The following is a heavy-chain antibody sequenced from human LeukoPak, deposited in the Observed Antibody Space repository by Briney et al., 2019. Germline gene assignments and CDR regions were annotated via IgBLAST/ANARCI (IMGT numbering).Heavy chain of an antibody. CDR2: IYHSGST. D-gene: IGHD6-6*01. Sequence: PSETLSLTCTVSGGSISSGGYYWSWIRQPPGKGLEWIGYIYHSGSTYYNPSLKSRVTISVDRSKNQFSLKLSSVTAADAAVYSCARGVEAAHPVYWGQGTLVTVSS. CDR1: GGSISSGGYY. V-gene: IGHV4-30-2*01. J-gene: IGHJ4*02. CDR3: ARGVEAAHPVY.